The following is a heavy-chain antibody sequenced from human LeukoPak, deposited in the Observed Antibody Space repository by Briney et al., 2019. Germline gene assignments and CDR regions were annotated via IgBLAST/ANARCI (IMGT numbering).Heavy chain of an antibody. V-gene: IGHV3-33*01. CDR2: IWYGGSNK. Sequence: GGSLRLSCAASGFTFSSYGMHWVRQAPGKGLEWVAVIWYGGSNKYYADSVKGRFTISRDNSKNTLYLQMNSLRAEDTAVYYCARGYGDRLDCFDSWGQGTLVTVSS. CDR3: ARGYGDRLDCFDS. CDR1: GFTFSSYG. D-gene: IGHD4-17*01. J-gene: IGHJ5*01.